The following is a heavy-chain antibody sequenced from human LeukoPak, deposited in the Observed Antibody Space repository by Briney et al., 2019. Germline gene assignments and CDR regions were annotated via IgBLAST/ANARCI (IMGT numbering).Heavy chain of an antibody. CDR1: GFTVSSNY. V-gene: IGHV3-66*04. D-gene: IGHD3-22*01. J-gene: IGHJ4*02. Sequence: GGSLRLSCAASGFTVSSNYMSWVRQAPGKGLEWVSVIYSGGSTYYADSVKGRFTISRDNSKNTLYLQMNSLRAEDTAVYYCARPDDSSGYYYVYWGQGTLVTVSS. CDR2: IYSGGST. CDR3: ARPDDSSGYYYVY.